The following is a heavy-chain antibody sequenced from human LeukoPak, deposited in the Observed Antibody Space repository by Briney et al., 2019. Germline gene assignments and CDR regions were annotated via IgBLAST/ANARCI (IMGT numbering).Heavy chain of an antibody. V-gene: IGHV3-11*03. CDR1: GFTFSDYY. CDR2: ISSSSSYT. CDR3: ARTKRYCSSTSCFPY. D-gene: IGHD2-2*01. J-gene: IGHJ4*02. Sequence: TPGGSLRLSCAASGFTFSDYYMSWIRQAPGKGLEWVSYISSSSSYTNYADSVKGRFTISRDNAKNSLYLQMNSLRAEDTAVYYCARTKRYCSSTSCFPYWGQGTLVTVSS.